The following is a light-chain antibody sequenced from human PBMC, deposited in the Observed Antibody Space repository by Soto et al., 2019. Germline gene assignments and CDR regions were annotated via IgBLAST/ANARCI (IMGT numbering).Light chain of an antibody. J-gene: IGKJ3*01. CDR3: LQKYFYPFT. V-gene: IGKV1-6*01. CDR1: QGIRND. Sequence: SQTTQYLSSVSASGVDRVTITCRASQGIRNDLDWFQQKPGKAPKLLIYAASNLQSGVPARFSGSGSGTDFTLTISSLQPEDFATYYCLQKYFYPFTFGPGTKVDIK. CDR2: AAS.